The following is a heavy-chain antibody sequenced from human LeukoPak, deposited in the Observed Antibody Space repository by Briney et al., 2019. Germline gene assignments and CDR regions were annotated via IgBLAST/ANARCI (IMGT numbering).Heavy chain of an antibody. Sequence: SETLSLTCTVSGGSISSYYWSWIRQPPGKGLEWIGYIYYSGNTNYNPSLKSRVTISVDTSKNQFSLKLSSVTAADTAVYYCARAQYYYDSSGYFFDYWGQGTLVTVSS. CDR3: ARAQYYYDSSGYFFDY. V-gene: IGHV4-59*01. D-gene: IGHD3-22*01. CDR1: GGSISSYY. J-gene: IGHJ4*02. CDR2: IYYSGNT.